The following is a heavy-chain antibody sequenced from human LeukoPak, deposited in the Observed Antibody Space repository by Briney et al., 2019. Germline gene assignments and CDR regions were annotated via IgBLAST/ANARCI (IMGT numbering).Heavy chain of an antibody. CDR3: ARTPAHSSSWYRLPYNWFDP. CDR1: GGSISSSIYY. CDR2: TYYSGSI. V-gene: IGHV4-39*07. J-gene: IGHJ5*02. D-gene: IGHD6-13*01. Sequence: SSETLSLTCTVSGGSISSSIYYWGWIRQPPGKGLEWIGSTYYSGSIYYNPSLKSRVTISVDTSKNQFSLKLSSVTATDTAVYYCARTPAHSSSWYRLPYNWFDPWGQGTLVTVSS.